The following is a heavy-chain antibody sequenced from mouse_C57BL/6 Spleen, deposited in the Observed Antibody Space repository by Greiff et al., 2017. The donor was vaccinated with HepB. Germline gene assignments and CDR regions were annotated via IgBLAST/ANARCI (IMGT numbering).Heavy chain of an antibody. CDR2: IDPETGGT. CDR3: TRVSTMVTLFDY. J-gene: IGHJ2*01. Sequence: VQLQQSGAELVRPGASVTLSCKASGYTFTDYEMHWVKQTPVHGLEWIGAIDPETGGTAYNQKFKGKAILTADKSSSTAYMELRSLTSEDSAVYYCTRVSTMVTLFDYWGQGTTLTVSS. V-gene: IGHV1-15*01. CDR1: GYTFTDYE. D-gene: IGHD2-2*01.